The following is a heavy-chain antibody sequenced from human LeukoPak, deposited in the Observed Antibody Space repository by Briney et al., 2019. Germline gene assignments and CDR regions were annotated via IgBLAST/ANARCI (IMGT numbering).Heavy chain of an antibody. V-gene: IGHV3-30*04. CDR1: GFTFSSYA. D-gene: IGHD4/OR15-4a*01. J-gene: IGHJ4*02. CDR2: ISYDGSNK. Sequence: GGSLRLSCAASGFTFSSYAMHWVRQAPGKGLEWVAVISYDGSNKYYADSVKGRFTISRDNSKNTLYLQMNSLRADDTAVYYCAKDPTHFRVWDDYDTNILSHWGQGTLVTVSS. CDR3: AKDPTHFRVWDDYDTNILSH.